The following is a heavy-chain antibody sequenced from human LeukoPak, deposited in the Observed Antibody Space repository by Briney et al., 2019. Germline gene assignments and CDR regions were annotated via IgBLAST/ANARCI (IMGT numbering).Heavy chain of an antibody. J-gene: IGHJ4*02. CDR3: ARGRPYYGSGSYSNTLDY. CDR2: INHSGST. D-gene: IGHD3-10*01. Sequence: SETLSLTCAVYGGSFSGYYWSWIRQPPGKGLEWIGEINHSGSTNYNPSLKSRVTISVDTSKNQFSLKLSSVTAADTAVYYCARGRPYYGSGSYSNTLDYWGQGTLGTVSS. V-gene: IGHV4-34*01. CDR1: GGSFSGYY.